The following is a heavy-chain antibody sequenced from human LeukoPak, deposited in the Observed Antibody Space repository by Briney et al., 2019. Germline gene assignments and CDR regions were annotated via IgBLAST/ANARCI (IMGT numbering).Heavy chain of an antibody. CDR2: IYSGGSI. CDR3: ARDVGRDGYNSYFDL. Sequence: GGSLRLSCAASGFTFSRYGMSWVRQAPGKGLEWVSVIYSGGSIRYADSVKGRFTIYRDNSKNTVYFQMNSLRAEDTAVYYCARDVGRDGYNSYFDLWGRGTLVTVSS. D-gene: IGHD5-24*01. V-gene: IGHV3-53*01. CDR1: GFTFSRYG. J-gene: IGHJ2*01.